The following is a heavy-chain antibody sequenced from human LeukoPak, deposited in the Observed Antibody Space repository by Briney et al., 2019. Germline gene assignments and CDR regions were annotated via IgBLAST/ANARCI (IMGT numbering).Heavy chain of an antibody. CDR3: ARDRGNWNYPLDY. CDR2: IYTSGST. Sequence: KPSETLSLPCTVSGGPLSSYYWSWIRQPAGKGLEWIGRIYTSGSTNYNPSLKSRVTMSVDTSKNQFSLKLSSVTAADTAVYYCARDRGNWNYPLDYWGQGTLVTVSS. V-gene: IGHV4-4*07. CDR1: GGPLSSYY. D-gene: IGHD1-7*01. J-gene: IGHJ4*02.